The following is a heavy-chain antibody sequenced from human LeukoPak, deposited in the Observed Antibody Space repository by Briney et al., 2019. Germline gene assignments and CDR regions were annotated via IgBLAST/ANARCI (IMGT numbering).Heavy chain of an antibody. V-gene: IGHV3-23*01. J-gene: IGHJ4*02. D-gene: IGHD3-3*01. CDR2: ISGSGGST. CDR3: AKTPRFPGRGYYFDY. Sequence: GGSLGLSYAATGFTFSSYGMSWVRQAPGKGLEWVSAISGSGGSTYYADSVKGRFTISRDNSKNTLYLQMNSLRAEDTAVYYCAKTPRFPGRGYYFDYWGQGTLVTVSS. CDR1: GFTFSSYG.